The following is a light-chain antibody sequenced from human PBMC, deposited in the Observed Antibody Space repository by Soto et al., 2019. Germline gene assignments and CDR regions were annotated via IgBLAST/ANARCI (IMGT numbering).Light chain of an antibody. Sequence: QSALTQPASVSGSPGQSITISCTGTSSDVGGYNYVSWYQQHPGKAPKLMIYDVSNRPSGVSNRCSGSKSGNTASLTISGLQAEDEADYYCSSYASSSSYVFRTGTKLTVL. V-gene: IGLV2-14*01. J-gene: IGLJ1*01. CDR3: SSYASSSSYV. CDR2: DVS. CDR1: SSDVGGYNY.